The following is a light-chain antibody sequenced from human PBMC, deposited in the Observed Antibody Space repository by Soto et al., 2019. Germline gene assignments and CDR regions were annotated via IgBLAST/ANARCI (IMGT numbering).Light chain of an antibody. V-gene: IGLV1-47*01. CDR2: RSD. Sequence: QSVLTQPPSTSGTPGQRVTISCSGSSSNIGSNHVYWYQQFPGMAPKLLMYRSDQRPTGDPDRFSGSKSGTSASLAISGLRSDDEADYYCSARDDSLSGVVFGGGTKLTVL. J-gene: IGLJ2*01. CDR1: SSNIGSNH. CDR3: SARDDSLSGVV.